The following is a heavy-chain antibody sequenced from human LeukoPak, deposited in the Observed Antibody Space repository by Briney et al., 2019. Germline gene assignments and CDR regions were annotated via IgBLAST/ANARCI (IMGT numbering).Heavy chain of an antibody. CDR3: AKGEDVLLYIYYFDN. D-gene: IGHD2-2*02. J-gene: IGHJ4*02. Sequence: PGGSLRLSCVASGFTFSSYSMNWVRQAPGKGLEWVSSISGSSSYIYYADSVRGRFTISRDNAKNSLYLQMNSLRAEDTASYYCAKGEDVLLYIYYFDNWGQGTLVTVSS. V-gene: IGHV3-21*04. CDR1: GFTFSSYS. CDR2: ISGSSSYI.